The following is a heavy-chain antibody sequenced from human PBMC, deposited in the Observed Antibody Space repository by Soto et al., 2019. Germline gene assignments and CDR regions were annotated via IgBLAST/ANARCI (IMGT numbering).Heavy chain of an antibody. CDR2: INHSGST. CDR3: ARRAITIFGTKTFDP. Sequence: SETLSLTCAVYGGSFSGYYWSWIRQPPGKGLEWIGEINHSGSTNYNPSLKSRVTISVDTSKNQFSLRLSSVTAADTAVYYCARRAITIFGTKTFDPWGQGTLVTVSS. V-gene: IGHV4-34*01. CDR1: GGSFSGYY. J-gene: IGHJ5*02. D-gene: IGHD3-3*01.